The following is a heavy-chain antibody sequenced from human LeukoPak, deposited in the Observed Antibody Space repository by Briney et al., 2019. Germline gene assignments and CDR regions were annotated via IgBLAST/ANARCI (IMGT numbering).Heavy chain of an antibody. V-gene: IGHV3-48*03. CDR3: ARATDWLSDY. Sequence: GGSLRLSCVASGFTFSSYEMNWVRQAPGKGLEWVSYISSSGSTIYYADSVKGRFTISRDNAKNSLYLQMNSLRAEDTAVYYCARATDWLSDYWGQGTLVTVSS. CDR1: GFTFSSYE. D-gene: IGHD3-9*01. J-gene: IGHJ4*02. CDR2: ISSSGSTI.